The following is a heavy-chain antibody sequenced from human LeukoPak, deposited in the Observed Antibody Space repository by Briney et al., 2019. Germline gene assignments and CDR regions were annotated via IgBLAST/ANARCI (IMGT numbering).Heavy chain of an antibody. D-gene: IGHD3-10*02. CDR3: AELGITMIGSV. CDR1: GFTFSSYE. Sequence: GGSLRLSCAASGFTFSSYEMNWVRQAPGKGLEWVSYISSSGSTIYYADSVKGRFTISRDNAKNSLYLQMNSLRAEDTADYYCAELGITMIGSVWGKGTTVTISS. J-gene: IGHJ6*04. CDR2: ISSSGSTI. V-gene: IGHV3-48*03.